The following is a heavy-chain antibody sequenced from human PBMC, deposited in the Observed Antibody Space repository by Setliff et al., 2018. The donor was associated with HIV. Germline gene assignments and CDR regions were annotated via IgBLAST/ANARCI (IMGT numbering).Heavy chain of an antibody. J-gene: IGHJ6*03. CDR1: GFTISNFW. Sequence: GESLRLSCAASGFTISNFWMTWVRQAPGKGLEWVGRIKSKIDGETTDYAAPVKGRSTVSRDDSEKTLYLQMNSMTAEDTAVYYCAKDGSSGYYYYYMDVWGKGTTVTVSS. V-gene: IGHV3-15*01. CDR2: IKSKIDGETT. CDR3: AKDGSSGYYYYYMDV. D-gene: IGHD2-8*02.